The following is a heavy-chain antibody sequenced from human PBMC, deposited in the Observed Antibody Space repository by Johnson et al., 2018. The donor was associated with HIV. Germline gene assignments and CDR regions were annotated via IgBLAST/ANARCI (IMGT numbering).Heavy chain of an antibody. J-gene: IGHJ3*02. CDR1: GFTFSSYC. V-gene: IGHV3-7*01. Sequence: VQLVESGGGLVQPGGSLRLSCAASGFTFSSYCMTWVRQAPGKGLEWVAIIYQDGSEKYYLDSVKGRFTISRDNAKDSLYLQMNSLRDEDTAVYYCAKGRWEATTYDDAFDIWGQGTMVTVSS. CDR2: IYQDGSEK. D-gene: IGHD1-26*01. CDR3: AKGRWEATTYDDAFDI.